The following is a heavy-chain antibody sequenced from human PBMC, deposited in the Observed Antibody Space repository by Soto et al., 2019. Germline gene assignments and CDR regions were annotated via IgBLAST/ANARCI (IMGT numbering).Heavy chain of an antibody. V-gene: IGHV4-34*01. CDR2: INHSGST. CDR1: GGSFSGYD. D-gene: IGHD2-8*02. CDR3: ARDKITGLFDY. J-gene: IGHJ4*02. Sequence: QVQLQQWGAGLLKPSETLSLTCAVYGGSFSGYDWTWIRQPPGTGLEWIGEINHSGSTNYNPSLKSRVTISVDTSQNQCSLKLTSVTAADTAVYYWARDKITGLFDYWGQGTLVTVSS.